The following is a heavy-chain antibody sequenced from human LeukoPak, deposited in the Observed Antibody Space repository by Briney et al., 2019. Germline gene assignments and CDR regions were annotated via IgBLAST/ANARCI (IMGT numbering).Heavy chain of an antibody. CDR3: ARVWESTTGDAFDI. CDR2: MNPNSGNT. J-gene: IGHJ3*02. CDR1: GYTFTSYD. V-gene: IGHV1-8*01. Sequence: ASVKVSCKASGYTFTSYDINWVRQATGQGLEWMGWMNPNSGNTGYAQKFQGRVTMTRNTSISTAYMELSSLRSEDTAVYYCARVWESTTGDAFDIWGQGTMVTVSS. D-gene: IGHD4-17*01.